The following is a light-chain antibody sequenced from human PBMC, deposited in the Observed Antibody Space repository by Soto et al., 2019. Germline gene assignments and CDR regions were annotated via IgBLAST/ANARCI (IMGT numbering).Light chain of an antibody. Sequence: QSALTQPRSVSGSPGQSVTISCTGTSSDVGGYNYVSWYQQHPGKAPKGMIYDVSERPSGVPDRFSGYKSGNTASLTISGLQSEDEADYYCCSNAGSYEVFVGGTQLTVL. CDR2: DVS. V-gene: IGLV2-11*01. CDR1: SSDVGGYNY. J-gene: IGLJ2*01. CDR3: CSNAGSYEV.